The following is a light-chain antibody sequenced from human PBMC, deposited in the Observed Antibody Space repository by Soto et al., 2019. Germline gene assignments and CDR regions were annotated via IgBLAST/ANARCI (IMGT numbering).Light chain of an antibody. CDR2: GAS. J-gene: IGKJ1*01. V-gene: IGKV3-20*01. CDR3: QQYNNWPPMA. CDR1: QSVSSTF. Sequence: EIVLTQSPGSLSLSPGERATLSCRASQSVSSTFFAWYQQRPGQAPRLLMYGASSRATGIPERFSGSGSGTDFTLTISRLEPEDFAVYYCQQYNNWPPMAFGQGTKVEIK.